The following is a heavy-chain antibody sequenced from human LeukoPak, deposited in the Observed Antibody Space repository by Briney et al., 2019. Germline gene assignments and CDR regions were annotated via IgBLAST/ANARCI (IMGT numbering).Heavy chain of an antibody. CDR1: GFTFSSYA. CDR2: ISNGGGSI. J-gene: IGHJ4*02. V-gene: IGHV3-23*01. Sequence: GGSLRLSCAASGFTFSSYAMGWVRQAPGEGLEWVSGISNGGGSIYYTDSVRGRFTVSRDNSKNTLYLQVNSLRAEDTAVYYCAKTSGMSRAGFDSWGQGTLVTVSS. D-gene: IGHD6-13*01. CDR3: AKTSGMSRAGFDS.